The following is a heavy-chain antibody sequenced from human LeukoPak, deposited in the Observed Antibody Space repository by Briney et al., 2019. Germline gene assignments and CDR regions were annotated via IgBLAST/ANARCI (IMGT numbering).Heavy chain of an antibody. J-gene: IGHJ4*02. D-gene: IGHD5-12*01. Sequence: GGSLRLSCAASGFTFSSYSMNWVRQAPGKGLEWVSYISSSSSTIYYGDSVKGRFTISRDNAKNSLYLQMNSLRDEDTAVYYCASEGYSGYDLPGYFDYWGQGTLVTVSS. V-gene: IGHV3-48*02. CDR3: ASEGYSGYDLPGYFDY. CDR2: ISSSSSTI. CDR1: GFTFSSYS.